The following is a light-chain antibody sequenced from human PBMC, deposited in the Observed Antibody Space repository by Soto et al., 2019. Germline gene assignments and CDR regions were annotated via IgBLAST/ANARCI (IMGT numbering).Light chain of an antibody. J-gene: IGKJ4*01. CDR3: QQVNSFPLT. V-gene: IGKV1-12*01. Sequence: DIQITQSPSTLSASVGDRVTITCRASQSISSWLAWYQQKPGKAPNLLIYATSTLQSGVPSRFSGSGSGTDFTLTISSLQPEDFATYYCQQVNSFPLTFGGGTKV. CDR1: QSISSW. CDR2: ATS.